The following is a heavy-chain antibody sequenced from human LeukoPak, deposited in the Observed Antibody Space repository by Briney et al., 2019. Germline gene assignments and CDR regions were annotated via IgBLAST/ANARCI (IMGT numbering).Heavy chain of an antibody. CDR3: ARLIIEEYYGTYYYGSGTNLGAFDI. D-gene: IGHD3-10*01. V-gene: IGHV1-18*01. Sequence: ASVKVSCKASGYTFTSYGISWVRQAPGQGLEWMGWISAYNGNTNYAQKFQGRVTMTRDTSISTAYMELSRLRSDDTAVYYCARLIIEEYYGTYYYGSGTNLGAFDIWGQGTMVTVPS. J-gene: IGHJ3*02. CDR2: ISAYNGNT. CDR1: GYTFTSYG.